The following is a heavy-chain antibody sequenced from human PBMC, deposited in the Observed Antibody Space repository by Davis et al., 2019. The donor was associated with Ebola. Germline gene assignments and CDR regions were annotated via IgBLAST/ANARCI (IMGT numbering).Heavy chain of an antibody. CDR2: IYYSGST. V-gene: IGHV4-31*03. CDR3: ARGGVPAAAIRPYYYGMDV. Sequence: MPSETLSLTCTVSGGSISSGGYYWSWIRQHPGKGLEWIGYIYYSGSTYYNPSLKSRVTISVDTSKNQFSLKLSSVTAADTAVYYCARGGVPAAAIRPYYYGMDVWGQGTTVTVSS. J-gene: IGHJ6*02. CDR1: GGSISSGGYY. D-gene: IGHD2-2*01.